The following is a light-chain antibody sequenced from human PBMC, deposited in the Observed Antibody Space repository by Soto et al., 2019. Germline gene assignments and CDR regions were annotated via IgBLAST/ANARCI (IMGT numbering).Light chain of an antibody. CDR1: QSISSW. Sequence: DIQMTQSPSTLSASVGDRVTITCRASQSISSWLAWYHQKPGKAPKLLIHDASSLESGVPSRFSGSGSGTEFTLTISSLQPDDFATYYCQQYNSYSWTFGQGTKVEIK. CDR2: DAS. J-gene: IGKJ1*01. V-gene: IGKV1-5*01. CDR3: QQYNSYSWT.